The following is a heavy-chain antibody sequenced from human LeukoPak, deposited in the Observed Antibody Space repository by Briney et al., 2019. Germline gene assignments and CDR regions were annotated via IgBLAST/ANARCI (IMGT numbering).Heavy chain of an antibody. D-gene: IGHD3-22*01. CDR3: ARRLYDSSGYNWFDP. V-gene: IGHV4-61*08. Sequence: SETLSLTCTVSGGSISSGGYYWSWIRQPPGKGLEWIGYIYYSGSTNYNPSLKSRVTISVDTSKNQFSLKLSSVTAADTAAYYCARRLYDSSGYNWFDPWGQGTLVTVSS. J-gene: IGHJ5*02. CDR2: IYYSGST. CDR1: GGSISSGGYY.